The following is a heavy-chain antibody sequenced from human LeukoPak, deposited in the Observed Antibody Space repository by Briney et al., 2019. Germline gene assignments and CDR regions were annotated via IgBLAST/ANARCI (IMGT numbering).Heavy chain of an antibody. J-gene: IGHJ4*02. V-gene: IGHV1-24*01. D-gene: IGHD1-26*01. CDR2: FDPEDGET. CDR1: GYTLTELS. CDR3: ATAVSGRNPFDY. Sequence: ASVKVSCKVSGYTLTELSMHWVRQAPGKGLEWMGGFDPEDGETIYARKFQGRVTMTEDTSTDTAYMELSSLRSEDTAVYYCATAVSGRNPFDYWGQGTLVTVSS.